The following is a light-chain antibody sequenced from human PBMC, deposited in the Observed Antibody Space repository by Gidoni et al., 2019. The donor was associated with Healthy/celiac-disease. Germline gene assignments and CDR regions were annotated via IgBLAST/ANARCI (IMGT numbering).Light chain of an antibody. CDR3: SSYTSSSTLYV. J-gene: IGLJ1*01. V-gene: IGLV2-14*01. Sequence: HSALTQPASVAGSPVPPITISCTGTSSDVGGYNYVSWYQQHPGKAPNLMMYEVSNRPSGVSNRFSGSKSGNTASLTISGLQAEDEADYYCSSYTSSSTLYVFGTGTKVTVL. CDR2: EVS. CDR1: SSDVGGYNY.